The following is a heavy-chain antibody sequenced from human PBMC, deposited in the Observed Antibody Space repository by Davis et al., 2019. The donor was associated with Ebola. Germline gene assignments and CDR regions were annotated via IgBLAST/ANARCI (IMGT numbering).Heavy chain of an antibody. V-gene: IGHV3-11*01. CDR3: AKGGYYDSSGYEYYFDY. CDR2: ISGGGRTI. J-gene: IGHJ4*02. Sequence: GESLKISCAASGFTFSDYYMSWIRQAPGKGLEWVSYISGGGRTIYYADSVKGRFTISRDNAKNSLYLQMNSLRAEDTAVYYCAKGGYYDSSGYEYYFDYWGQGTLVTVSS. CDR1: GFTFSDYY. D-gene: IGHD3-22*01.